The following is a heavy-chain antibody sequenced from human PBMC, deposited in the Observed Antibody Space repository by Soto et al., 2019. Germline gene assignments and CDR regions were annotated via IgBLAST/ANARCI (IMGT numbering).Heavy chain of an antibody. Sequence: QVQLQESGPGLVKPSETLSLTCTVSGGSISSYYWSWIRQPPGKGLEWIGYIYYSGSTNYNPSLKSRVTISLDTSKNQFSLKLSSVTAADTAVDYCARSSRSWYEGFWFDPWGQGTLVTVSS. CDR2: IYYSGST. CDR3: ARSSRSWYEGFWFDP. CDR1: GGSISSYY. V-gene: IGHV4-59*08. J-gene: IGHJ5*02. D-gene: IGHD6-13*01.